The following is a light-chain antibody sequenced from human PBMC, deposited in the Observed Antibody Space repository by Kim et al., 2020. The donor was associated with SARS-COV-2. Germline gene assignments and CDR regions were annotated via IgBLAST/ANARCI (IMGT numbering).Light chain of an antibody. V-gene: IGLV3-25*03. J-gene: IGLJ3*02. Sequence: YPGQKARITCTGDALPKQYAYWYQQKPGQAPVLVIYKDSERPAGIPERFSGSSSGTTVTLTISGVQAEDEADYYCQSADSSGTWVFGGGTQLTVL. CDR3: QSADSSGTWV. CDR2: KDS. CDR1: ALPKQY.